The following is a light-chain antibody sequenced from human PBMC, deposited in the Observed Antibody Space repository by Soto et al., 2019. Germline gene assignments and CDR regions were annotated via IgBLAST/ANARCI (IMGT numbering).Light chain of an antibody. J-gene: IGKJ4*01. CDR2: DTS. V-gene: IGKV3-11*02. CDR1: ESVVRY. CDR3: QQRSNWPLT. Sequence: EIVLTQSPVTLSLSPGDTATLSCRASESVVRYLAWYQQKPGQAPRLRMYDTSKRATGIPARFSGSGYGRDFTLTISSLEPEDFAVYYCQQRSNWPLTFGGGTKVEIK.